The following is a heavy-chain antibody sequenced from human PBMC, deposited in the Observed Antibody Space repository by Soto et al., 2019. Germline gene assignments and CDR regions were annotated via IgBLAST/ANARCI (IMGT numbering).Heavy chain of an antibody. V-gene: IGHV1-18*01. CDR3: ARIVHGAEAWFDP. Sequence: ASVKVSCKTSGYTFANYGITWVRQAPGQPREWLGWISLYSDGTNYAQKFQGRVSITTDTSTTPDYMEMRSPRSDEPAAYYCARIVHGAEAWFDPWGQGTLVTVSS. CDR2: ISLYSDGT. CDR1: GYTFANYG. J-gene: IGHJ5*02. D-gene: IGHD2-2*01.